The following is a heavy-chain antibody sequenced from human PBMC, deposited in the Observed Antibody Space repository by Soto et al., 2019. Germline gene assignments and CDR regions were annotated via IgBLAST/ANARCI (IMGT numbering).Heavy chain of an antibody. CDR1: GYTFTSYG. CDR3: AWVYGPPSRWFDP. V-gene: IGHV1-18*01. Sequence: AAVKVSCKASGYTFTSYGISWGRQAPGQGSEWMGWISAYNGNINYAQKLQGRVTMTTDTSTSTAYMELRSLRSVDSVVFYCAWVYGPPSRWFDPWGQGTLVTVSS. D-gene: IGHD3-10*01. CDR2: ISAYNGNI. J-gene: IGHJ5*02.